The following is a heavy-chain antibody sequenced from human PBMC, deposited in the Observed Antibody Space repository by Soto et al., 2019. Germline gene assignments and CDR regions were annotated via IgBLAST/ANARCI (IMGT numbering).Heavy chain of an antibody. CDR2: FDPEDGEA. CDR1: GYTLTELS. D-gene: IGHD3-3*01. J-gene: IGHJ3*02. V-gene: IGHV1-24*01. CDR3: ATDLGITIFGVVIRTRGPDAFDI. Sequence: GASVKVSCKVSGYTLTELSMHWVRQAPGKGLEWMGGFDPEDGEAIYAQKFQGRVTMTEDTSTDTAYMELSSLRSEDTAVYYCATDLGITIFGVVIRTRGPDAFDIWGQGTMVTVS.